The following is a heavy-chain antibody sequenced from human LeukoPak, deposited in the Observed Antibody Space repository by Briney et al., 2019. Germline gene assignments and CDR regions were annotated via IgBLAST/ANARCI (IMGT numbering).Heavy chain of an antibody. CDR3: ARDPTTVTPIFDS. V-gene: IGHV4-4*07. J-gene: IGHJ4*02. Sequence: MTSETLSLTCSVSGVSISAYYWSWIRQPAGKGLEWIGRIYPGESSYASENTNYNPSLKSRVSMSGDTSKNQVSLKLRSVTAADTAVYYCARDPTTVTPIFDSWGQGTLVTVSS. CDR2: IYPGESSYASENT. D-gene: IGHD4-17*01. CDR1: GVSISAYY.